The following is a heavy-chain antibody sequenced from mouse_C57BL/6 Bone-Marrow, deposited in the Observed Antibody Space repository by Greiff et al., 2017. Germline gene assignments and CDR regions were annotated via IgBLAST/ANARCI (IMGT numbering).Heavy chain of an antibody. D-gene: IGHD2-10*01. CDR1: GFNIKDYY. Sequence: VQLKESGAELVRPGASVKLSCTASGFNIKDYYMHWVKQRPEQGLEWIGRIDPEDGATEYAPKFQGKATMTADTSSNTAYLQLSSLTSESTTVYYCTTVLLPFAYWGQGTLVTVSA. J-gene: IGHJ3*01. V-gene: IGHV14-1*01. CDR3: TTVLLPFAY. CDR2: IDPEDGAT.